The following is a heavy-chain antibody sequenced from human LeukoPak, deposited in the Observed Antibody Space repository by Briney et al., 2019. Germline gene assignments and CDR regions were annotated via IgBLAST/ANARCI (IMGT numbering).Heavy chain of an antibody. CDR1: GFIFSGYG. V-gene: IGHV3-30*18. Sequence: GGSLRLSCAASGFIFSGYGMHWVRQAPGKGLEWVALISHDETTQHYADSAKGRFTISRDNSKNTLYLQMNNLRVDDTAVYYCAKDRIIISFGDVSKHWGQGTLVTVSS. D-gene: IGHD3-10*01. CDR3: AKDRIIISFGDVSKH. CDR2: ISHDETTQ. J-gene: IGHJ1*01.